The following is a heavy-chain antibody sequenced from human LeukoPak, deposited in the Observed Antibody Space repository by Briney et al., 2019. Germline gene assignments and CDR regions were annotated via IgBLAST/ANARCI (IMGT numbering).Heavy chain of an antibody. CDR3: AKVGPGAARDY. CDR2: ISGSDGNT. CDR1: GFTFSSYV. Sequence: GGSLRLSCAASGFTFSSYVMSWARQAPGKGLEWVSAISGSDGNTYYGDSVKGRFTISRDNSRNTLYMQMNSLRAEDTAVYYCAKVGPGAARDYWGQGTLVTVSS. D-gene: IGHD5-18*01. J-gene: IGHJ4*02. V-gene: IGHV3-23*01.